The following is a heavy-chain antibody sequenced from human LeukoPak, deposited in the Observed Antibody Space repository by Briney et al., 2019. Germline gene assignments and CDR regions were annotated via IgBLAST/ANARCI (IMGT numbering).Heavy chain of an antibody. V-gene: IGHV4-34*01. CDR3: ARVARYYYDSSGYAGFDY. CDR2: INHSGST. D-gene: IGHD3-22*01. CDR1: GGSFSGYY. Sequence: SETLSLTCAVYGGSFSGYYWSWIRQPPGKGLEWIGEINHSGSTNYNPSLKSRVTISVDTSKNQFSLKLSSATAADTAVYYCARVARYYYDSSGYAGFDYWGQGTLVTVSS. J-gene: IGHJ4*02.